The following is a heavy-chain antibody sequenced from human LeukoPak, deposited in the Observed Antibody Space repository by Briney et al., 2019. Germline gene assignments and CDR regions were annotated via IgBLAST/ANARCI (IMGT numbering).Heavy chain of an antibody. V-gene: IGHV3-48*03. CDR2: ISSSGSTI. CDR3: ARGAMAPFPFDY. J-gene: IGHJ4*02. D-gene: IGHD5-18*01. Sequence: GGSLRLSCAASGFTFSSYEMNWVRQAPGKWLEWVSYISSSGSTIYYADSVKGRFTISRDNAKNSLYLQMNSLRAEDTAVYYCARGAMAPFPFDYWGQGTLVTVSS. CDR1: GFTFSSYE.